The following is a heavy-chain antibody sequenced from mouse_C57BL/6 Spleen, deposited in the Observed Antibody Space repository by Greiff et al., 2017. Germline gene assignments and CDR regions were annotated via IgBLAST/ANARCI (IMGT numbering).Heavy chain of an antibody. CDR3: ASSCGSSLAWFAY. J-gene: IGHJ3*01. D-gene: IGHD1-1*01. Sequence: VQLKESGAELVKPGASVKLSCTASGFTFTDYYMHWVKQRPGQGLEWIGRIDPEDGDTKYAPKFQGKATVTADTSSNTAYLQLSSLPSEDTAFYYCASSCGSSLAWFAYWGQGTLVTVSA. CDR1: GFTFTDYY. V-gene: IGHV14-2*01. CDR2: IDPEDGDT.